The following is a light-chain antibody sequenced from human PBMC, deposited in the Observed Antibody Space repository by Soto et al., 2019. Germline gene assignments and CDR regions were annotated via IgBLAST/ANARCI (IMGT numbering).Light chain of an antibody. V-gene: IGKV3-20*01. Sequence: ENRLTQSPGTLSLSPGERATLSCRASQSIGTNYVAWFQQKPGQAPTLLIYAASRRATGIPDRVSGSGSGTEFTLTISRLEPEDFAVYFCQQYSSTPLTFGQGTKVEFK. CDR2: AAS. CDR1: QSIGTNY. CDR3: QQYSSTPLT. J-gene: IGKJ1*01.